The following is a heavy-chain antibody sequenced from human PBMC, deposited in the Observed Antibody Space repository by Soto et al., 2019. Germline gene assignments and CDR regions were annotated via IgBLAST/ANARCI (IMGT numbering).Heavy chain of an antibody. CDR3: ARPHGGSSGWDDWFDP. V-gene: IGHV4-59*01. Sequence: QVQLQESGPGLVKPSETLSLTCTVSGGSISSYYWSWIRQPPGKGLEWIGYIYYSGSTNYNPSLKSRVTMWVDPSKNQFSLELSSVTAADTAVYYWARPHGGSSGWDDWFDPWGQGALVTVSS. CDR2: IYYSGST. CDR1: GGSISSYY. D-gene: IGHD6-25*01. J-gene: IGHJ5*02.